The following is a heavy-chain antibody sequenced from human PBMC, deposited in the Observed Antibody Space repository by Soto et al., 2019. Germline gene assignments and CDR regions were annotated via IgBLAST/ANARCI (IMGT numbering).Heavy chain of an antibody. J-gene: IGHJ4*02. Sequence: SETLSLTCAVSGGSISSSYWWSWVRQPPGKGLEWIAEIYHSGSTNYNPSLKSRATLSVDKSKNQFSLKLSSVTAADTAMYYCARIQDSSFSYWGQGTLVTVSS. CDR1: GGSISSSYW. D-gene: IGHD6-6*01. V-gene: IGHV4-4*02. CDR3: ARIQDSSFSY. CDR2: IYHSGST.